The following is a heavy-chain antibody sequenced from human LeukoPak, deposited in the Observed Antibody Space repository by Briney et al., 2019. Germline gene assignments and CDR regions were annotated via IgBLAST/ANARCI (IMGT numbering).Heavy chain of an antibody. J-gene: IGHJ4*02. V-gene: IGHV1-46*01. CDR2: INPSGGST. Sequence: GASVKVSCKASGYTFTSYGISWVRQAPGQGLEWMGIINPSGGSTSYAQKFQGRVTMTRDTSTSTVYMELSSLRSEDTAVYYCAREGLTTVKTEGFDYWGQGTLVTVSS. CDR1: GYTFTSYG. D-gene: IGHD4-17*01. CDR3: AREGLTTVKTEGFDY.